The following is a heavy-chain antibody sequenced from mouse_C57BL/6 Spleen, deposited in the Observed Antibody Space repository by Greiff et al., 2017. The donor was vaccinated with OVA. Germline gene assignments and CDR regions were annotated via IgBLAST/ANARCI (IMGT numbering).Heavy chain of an antibody. D-gene: IGHD3-2*02. CDR2: IYPGDGDT. J-gene: IGHJ2*01. Sequence: QVQLQQSGPELVKPGASVKISCKASGYAFSSSWMNWVKQRPGKGLEWIGRIYPGDGDTNYNGKFKGKATLTADKSSSTAYMQLSSLTSEDSAVYFCARSGAQAHYFDYWGQGTTLTVSS. CDR3: ARSGAQAHYFDY. V-gene: IGHV1-82*01. CDR1: GYAFSSSW.